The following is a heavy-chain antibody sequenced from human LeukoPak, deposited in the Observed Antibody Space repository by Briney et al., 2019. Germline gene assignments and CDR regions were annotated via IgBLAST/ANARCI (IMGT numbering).Heavy chain of an antibody. D-gene: IGHD5-24*01. CDR3: ARDRWGGSISTYYYYYMDV. J-gene: IGHJ6*03. CDR2: IFYSGSV. V-gene: IGHV4-59*01. Sequence: SETLSLTCTVSGGSISSYYWSWIRQPPGKGLEWIGYIFYSGSVNYNPALKSRVTLSVDTSKNQFSMKLSSVTAADTAVYYCARDRWGGSISTYYYYYMDVWGKGTTVTVS. CDR1: GGSISSYY.